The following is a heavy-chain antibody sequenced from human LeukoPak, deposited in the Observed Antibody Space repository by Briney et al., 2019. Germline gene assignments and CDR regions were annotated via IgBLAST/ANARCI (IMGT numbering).Heavy chain of an antibody. CDR3: AKSSSSGWINWFDP. CDR1: GFTFSSYA. J-gene: IGHJ5*02. Sequence: GGSLRLSCAASGFTFSSYAMSWVRQAPGKGLEWVSTISGSGGSTYYADSVKGRFTISRDNSKNTLYLQMNSLRAEDTAVYYCAKSSSSGWINWFDPWGQGTLVTVSS. CDR2: ISGSGGST. D-gene: IGHD6-19*01. V-gene: IGHV3-23*01.